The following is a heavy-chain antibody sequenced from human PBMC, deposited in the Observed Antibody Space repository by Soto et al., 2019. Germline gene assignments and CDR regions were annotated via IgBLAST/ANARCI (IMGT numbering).Heavy chain of an antibody. Sequence: EVQLESGGGLVQPGGSLRLSCAASGFTFSSYWMSWVRQAPGKGLEWVANIKQDGSEKYYVDSVKGRFTISRDNAKNSLYLQMNSLRAEDTAVYYCARDDLGSGYDFGGNYYYHYGMDVWGQGTTVTVSS. D-gene: IGHD5-12*01. J-gene: IGHJ6*02. CDR2: IKQDGSEK. CDR1: GFTFSSYW. CDR3: ARDDLGSGYDFGGNYYYHYGMDV. V-gene: IGHV3-7*05.